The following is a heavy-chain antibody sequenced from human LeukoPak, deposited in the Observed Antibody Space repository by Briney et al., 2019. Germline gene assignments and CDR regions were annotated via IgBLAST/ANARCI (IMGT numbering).Heavy chain of an antibody. Sequence: EPSETLSLTCSVSGGSVSSYYWSWIRQSPGKGLEWIGYIHYSGRTNYNPSLKSRVTGFVDTSKNQVSLRLSSVTAADTAVYYCARHGTISSESYFDYWGQGALVTVSS. V-gene: IGHV4-59*08. CDR1: GGSVSSYY. CDR3: ARHGTISSESYFDY. CDR2: IHYSGRT. D-gene: IGHD1-14*01. J-gene: IGHJ4*02.